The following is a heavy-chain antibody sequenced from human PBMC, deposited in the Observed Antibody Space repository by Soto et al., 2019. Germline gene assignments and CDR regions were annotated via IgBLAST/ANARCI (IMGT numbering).Heavy chain of an antibody. CDR1: GYTFTNYG. V-gene: IGHV1-18*04. CDR3: ARGGGGLRPLDY. J-gene: IGHJ4*02. D-gene: IGHD5-12*01. Sequence: QVQLVQSGTEVQRPGASVKVSCKATGYTFTNYGISWVRQAPGQGLEWMGWISAYNGDTNYAQNLQDRVTMTTDTPTSTAYMELRSLTFDATAVYYCARGGGGLRPLDYWGQGTLVTVSS. CDR2: ISAYNGDT.